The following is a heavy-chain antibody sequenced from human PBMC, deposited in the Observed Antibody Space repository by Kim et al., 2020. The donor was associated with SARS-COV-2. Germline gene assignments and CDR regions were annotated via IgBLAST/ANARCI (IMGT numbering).Heavy chain of an antibody. CDR2: IGTAGDT. CDR3: ARGLDSSSWTGYYYGMDV. V-gene: IGHV3-13*01. Sequence: GGSLRLSCAASGFTFSSYDMHWVRQATGKGLEWVSAIGTAGDTYYPGSVKGRVTISRENAKNSLYLQMNSLRAGDTAVYYCARGLDSSSWTGYYYGMDVWGQGTTVTVSS. CDR1: GFTFSSYD. J-gene: IGHJ6*02. D-gene: IGHD6-13*01.